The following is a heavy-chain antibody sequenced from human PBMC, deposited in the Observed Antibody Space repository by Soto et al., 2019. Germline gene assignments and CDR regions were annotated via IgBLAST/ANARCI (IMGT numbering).Heavy chain of an antibody. J-gene: IGHJ4*02. CDR1: GGSFSGYY. V-gene: IGHV4-34*01. CDR3: ARSPHIQLWSYPSDY. D-gene: IGHD5-18*01. Sequence: SETLSLTCAVYGGSFSGYYWSWIRQPPGKGLEWIGEINHSGNTNYNPSLKSRVTISVDTSKNQFSLKLNSVTAADTAVYYCARSPHIQLWSYPSDYWGQGTLVTVSS. CDR2: INHSGNT.